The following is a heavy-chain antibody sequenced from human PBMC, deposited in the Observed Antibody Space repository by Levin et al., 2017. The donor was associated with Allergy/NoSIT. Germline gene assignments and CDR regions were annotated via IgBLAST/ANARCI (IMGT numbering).Heavy chain of an antibody. D-gene: IGHD5-18*01. CDR1: GGFVSSGYYH. CDR3: ASWRYTYGYY. Sequence: SETLSLTCTVTGGFVSSGYYHWSWIRQPPGKGLEWIGYFSYSGSTNYNPSLKSRVIISVDTSKNQFSLKLSSVTAADTAVYYCASWRYTYGYYWGQGILVTVSS. J-gene: IGHJ4*02. V-gene: IGHV4-61*01. CDR2: FSYSGST.